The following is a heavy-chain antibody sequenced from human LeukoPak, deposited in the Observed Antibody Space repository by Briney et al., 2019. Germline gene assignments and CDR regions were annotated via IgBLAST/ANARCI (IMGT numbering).Heavy chain of an antibody. V-gene: IGHV3-7*01. CDR2: IKQDGSEK. CDR1: GFTFSSYW. D-gene: IGHD3-10*01. Sequence: GGSLRLSCAASGFTFSSYWMSWVRQAPGKGLEWVANIKQDGSEKYYVDSVKGRFTISRDNAKNSLYLQMNSLRAEDTAVYYCARDQAITMVRGVIYDYWGQGTLVTVSS. CDR3: ARDQAITMVRGVIYDY. J-gene: IGHJ4*02.